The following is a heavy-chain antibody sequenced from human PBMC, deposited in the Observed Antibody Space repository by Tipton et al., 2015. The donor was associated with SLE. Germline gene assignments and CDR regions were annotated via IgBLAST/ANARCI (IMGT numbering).Heavy chain of an antibody. CDR1: GGSISSSSYY. CDR2: IYYSGST. J-gene: IGHJ1*01. D-gene: IGHD6-13*01. V-gene: IGHV4-61*05. Sequence: TLSLTCTVSGGSISSSSYYWGWIRQPPGKGLEWVGYIYYSGSTNYNTSHKSRVTISVDTSKNQFSLKLSSVTAADTAVYYCERCEQQPDAEYFQHWGQGTLVTVSS. CDR3: ERCEQQPDAEYFQH.